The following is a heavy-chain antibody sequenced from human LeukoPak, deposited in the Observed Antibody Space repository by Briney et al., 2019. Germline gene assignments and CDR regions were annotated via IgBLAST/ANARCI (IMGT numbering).Heavy chain of an antibody. CDR3: AICGYSYGSAFDY. CDR2: IYYSGST. V-gene: IGHV4-39*07. J-gene: IGHJ4*02. CDR1: GGSISSSSYY. Sequence: SETLSLTCTVSGGSISSSSYYWGWIRQPPGKGLEWIGSIYYSGSTYYNPSLKSRVTISVDTSKNQFSLKLSSVTAADTAVYYCAICGYSYGSAFDYWGQGTLVTVSS. D-gene: IGHD5-18*01.